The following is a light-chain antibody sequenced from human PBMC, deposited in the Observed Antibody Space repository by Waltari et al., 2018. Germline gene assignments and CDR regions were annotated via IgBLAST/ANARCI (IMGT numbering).Light chain of an antibody. CDR2: DAS. Sequence: DIQLTQCPSSGSASVGDTVPITSHASQDLDNVLHWDHQIPGKAPQLLIYDASNLDTVVPSRFSGSGSGTHFTFTISGLQPEDVGTYYCQQYDNRLFTFGPATKVDMK. J-gene: IGKJ3*01. CDR1: QDLDNV. V-gene: IGKV1-33*01. CDR3: QQYDNRLFT.